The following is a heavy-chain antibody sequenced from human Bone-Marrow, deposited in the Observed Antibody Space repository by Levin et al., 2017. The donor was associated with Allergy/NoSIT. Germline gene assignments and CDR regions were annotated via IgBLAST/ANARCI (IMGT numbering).Heavy chain of an antibody. V-gene: IGHV3-33*01. CDR1: GVTLNNYG. D-gene: IGHD3-16*01. J-gene: IGHJ3*02. CDR2: IWSDGSNK. CDR3: ARDFVQVWFCVGTLDM. Sequence: GASVKVSCAASGVTLNNYGIHWVRQAPGKGLEWVAVIWSDGSNKDYADSVKGRFTISRDNFQDTVYLEMNNLRVEDTAVYYCARDFVQVWFCVGTLDMWGQGTMVTVSS.